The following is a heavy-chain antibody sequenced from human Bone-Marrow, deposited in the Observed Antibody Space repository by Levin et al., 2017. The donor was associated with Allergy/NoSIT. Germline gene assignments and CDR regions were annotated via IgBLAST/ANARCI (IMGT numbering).Heavy chain of an antibody. CDR3: ARDLGIAPTGPSFIDQ. CDR2: ISSSAINI. V-gene: IGHV3-48*03. D-gene: IGHD1-1*01. J-gene: IGHJ4*02. CDR1: GLMFSSYE. Sequence: GGSLRLSCAVSGLMFSSYEINWVRQAPGKGLEWLAYISSSAINIHYADSVKGRFTISRDNAKKTVYLQMNSLRAEDTAVYYCARDLGIAPTGPSFIDQWGQGTRVTVSS.